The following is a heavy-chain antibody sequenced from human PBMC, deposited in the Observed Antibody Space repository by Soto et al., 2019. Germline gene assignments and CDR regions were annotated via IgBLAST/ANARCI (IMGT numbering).Heavy chain of an antibody. D-gene: IGHD5-12*01. CDR2: IIPIFGTA. CDR3: ARGVLEMATIDY. CDR1: GGTFRNYA. Sequence: ASVKVSCKASGGTFRNYAISSVRQAPGQGLEWMGGIIPIFGTANYAQKFQGRVTITADESKSTAYMEGSSLRSEDTAVYYCARGVLEMATIDYWGEGTLVTVSS. J-gene: IGHJ4*02. V-gene: IGHV1-69*13.